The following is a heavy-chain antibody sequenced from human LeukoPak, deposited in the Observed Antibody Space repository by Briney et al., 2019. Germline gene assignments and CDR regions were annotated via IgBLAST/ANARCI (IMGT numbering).Heavy chain of an antibody. J-gene: IGHJ3*02. CDR2: INPNSGGT. CDR3: ARDYPTVTTIGAFDI. Sequence: ASVKVSCKASGYTFTGYYMHLVRQAPGQGLEWMGWINPNSGGTNYAQKFQGRVTMTRDTSISTAYMELSRLRSDDTAVYYCARDYPTVTTIGAFDIWGQETMVTVSS. V-gene: IGHV1-2*02. D-gene: IGHD4-17*01. CDR1: GYTFTGYY.